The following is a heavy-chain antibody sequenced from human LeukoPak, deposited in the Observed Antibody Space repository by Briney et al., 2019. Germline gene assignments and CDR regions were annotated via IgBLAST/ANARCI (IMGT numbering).Heavy chain of an antibody. CDR2: IWSDGSNQ. V-gene: IGHV3-33*01. J-gene: IGHJ5*02. CDR3: ARYSRITSVGTSWFDP. CDR1: GFTFSSYG. D-gene: IGHD6-13*01. Sequence: PGGSLRLSCAASGFTFSSYGMHWVRQAPGKGLAWVALIWSDGSNQNYADFVKGRFTISRDNSKNTAYLQMNSLRVEDTAVYYCARYSRITSVGTSWFDPWGQGTRVTVSS.